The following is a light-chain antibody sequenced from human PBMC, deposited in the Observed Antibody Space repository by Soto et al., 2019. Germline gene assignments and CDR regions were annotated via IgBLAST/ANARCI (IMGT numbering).Light chain of an antibody. CDR1: QGIRSW. V-gene: IGKV1D-16*01. CDR2: AAS. CDR3: QQTYRIPLT. J-gene: IGKJ4*01. Sequence: IQMTQSQSSLSASVGDRVTITCRASQGIRSWLAWYQQKPEKAPKSLIFAASRLQTGVPLRFSGSGSGTNFTLTISNLHPEDFATYSCQQTYRIPLTFGGGTKV.